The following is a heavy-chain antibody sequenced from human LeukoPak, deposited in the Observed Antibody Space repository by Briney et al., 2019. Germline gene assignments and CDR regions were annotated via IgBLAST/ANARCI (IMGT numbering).Heavy chain of an antibody. J-gene: IGHJ4*02. CDR2: ISYDGSNK. CDR3: AKDPGIAAAVLYYFDY. Sequence: PGGSLRLSCAASGFTFSSYGMHWVRQAPGKGLEWVAVISYDGSNKYYADSVKGRFTISRDNSKNTLYLQMNSLRAEDTAVYYCAKDPGIAAAVLYYFDYWGQGTLVTVSS. D-gene: IGHD6-13*01. CDR1: GFTFSSYG. V-gene: IGHV3-30*18.